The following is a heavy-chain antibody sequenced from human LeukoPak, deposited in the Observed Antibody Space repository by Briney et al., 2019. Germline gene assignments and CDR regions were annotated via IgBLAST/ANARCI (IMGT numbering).Heavy chain of an antibody. Sequence: GGSLRLSCAASGFTFSSYAMSWVRQAPGKGLEWVSAISGSGGSTYYADSVKGRFTISRDNSKNTLYLQMNSLRAEDTAVYYCAKVGGARSTSWYYSDYDTAFGYWGQGTLVTVSS. CDR3: AKVGGARSTSWYYSDYDTAFGY. D-gene: IGHD2-2*01. CDR2: ISGSGGST. V-gene: IGHV3-23*01. CDR1: GFTFSSYA. J-gene: IGHJ4*02.